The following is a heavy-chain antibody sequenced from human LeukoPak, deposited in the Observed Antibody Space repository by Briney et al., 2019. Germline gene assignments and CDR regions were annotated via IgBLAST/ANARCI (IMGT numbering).Heavy chain of an antibody. CDR1: GFTVSSNY. CDR2: IYSGGST. J-gene: IGHJ4*02. CDR3: ARVGTTRLIDY. D-gene: IGHD1-26*01. Sequence: GGSLRLSCAASGFTVSSNYMSWVRQAPGKGLEWVSVIYSGGSTYYADSVKGRFTISRDNSKNTLYLQMNSLRAEDTAVYYCARVGTTRLIDYWGRGTLVTVSS. V-gene: IGHV3-53*01.